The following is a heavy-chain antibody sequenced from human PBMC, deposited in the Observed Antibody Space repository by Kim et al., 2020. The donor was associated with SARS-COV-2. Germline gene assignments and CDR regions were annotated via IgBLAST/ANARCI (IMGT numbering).Heavy chain of an antibody. Sequence: ASVKVSCKASGYTFTSYGISWVRQAPGQGLEWMGWISAYNGNTNYVQKLQGRVTMTTDTSTSTAYMELRGLRSDDTAVYYCARDLGGITMGRGVIIFCDYGGQGTLVTVSS. V-gene: IGHV1-18*01. J-gene: IGHJ4*02. CDR3: ARDLGGITMGRGVIIFCDY. CDR1: GYTFTSYG. D-gene: IGHD3-10*01. CDR2: ISAYNGNT.